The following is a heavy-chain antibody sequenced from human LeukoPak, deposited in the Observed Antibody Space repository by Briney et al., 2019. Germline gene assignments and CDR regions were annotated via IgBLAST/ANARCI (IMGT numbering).Heavy chain of an antibody. Sequence: SETLSVTCTVSGASFSSSNYYWGWIRQPPGKGLEWIGSIHYSGSTYYNPSLKSRVTISVDTSKNQFSLKLSSVTAADTAVYYCARVKRATYYYDSSGLCYYYYYMDVWGKGTTVTVSS. J-gene: IGHJ6*03. V-gene: IGHV4-39*07. CDR3: ARVKRATYYYDSSGLCYYYYYMDV. CDR2: IHYSGST. CDR1: GASFSSSNYY. D-gene: IGHD3-22*01.